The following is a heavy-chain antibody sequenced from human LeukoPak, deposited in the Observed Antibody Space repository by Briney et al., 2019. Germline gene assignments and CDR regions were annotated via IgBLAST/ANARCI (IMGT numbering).Heavy chain of an antibody. J-gene: IGHJ2*01. CDR1: GGSISSSTFY. V-gene: IGHV4-39*02. CDR2: MFSGGST. D-gene: IGHD6-13*01. CDR3: ARVSSSWYQDWYFDL. Sequence: SETLSLTCTVSGGSISSSTFYWGWIRQPPGKGLEWIGSMFSGGSTYYNPSLKSRVTISVDTSKNHFSLKLSSVTAADTAVYYCARVSSSWYQDWYFDLWGRGTLVTVSS.